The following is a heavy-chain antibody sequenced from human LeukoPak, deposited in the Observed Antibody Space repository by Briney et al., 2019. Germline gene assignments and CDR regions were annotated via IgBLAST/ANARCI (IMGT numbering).Heavy chain of an antibody. Sequence: SESLSLTCTVSGGSISSSSSYWGWIRQPPGRGLEWIGYIYYSGSTSSNPSLTSRLTLSVETPKNQFSLRLSSVSAADTAVCYCARRSRGVVVTTEYGYFDLWGRGTLVTVSS. CDR3: ARRSRGVVVTTEYGYFDL. V-gene: IGHV4-39*01. CDR2: IYYSGST. J-gene: IGHJ2*01. CDR1: GGSISSSSSY. D-gene: IGHD2-21*02.